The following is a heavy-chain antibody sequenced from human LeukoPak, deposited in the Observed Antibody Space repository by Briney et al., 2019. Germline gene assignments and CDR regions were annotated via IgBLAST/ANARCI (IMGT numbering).Heavy chain of an antibody. V-gene: IGHV3-23*01. D-gene: IGHD4-17*01. CDR2: ISGGGVTT. J-gene: IGHJ4*02. CDR1: GFTSIAYA. CDR3: ARNYGDYPYYFDY. Sequence: PGGSLRLSCVGSGFTSIAYALTWARQAPGKGLEWVSGISGGGVTTYYADSVKGRFTISRDNSKNTLYLQMNSLRAEDTAVYYCARNYGDYPYYFDYWGQGTLVTVSS.